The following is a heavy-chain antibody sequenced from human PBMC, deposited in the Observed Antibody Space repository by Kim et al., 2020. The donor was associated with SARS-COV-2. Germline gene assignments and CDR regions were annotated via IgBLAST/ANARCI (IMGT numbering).Heavy chain of an antibody. CDR3: SGGDVFDI. Sequence: GREMYYEESVKGRFIISRDNAKNSVYLEMNNLRDEDTAVYFCSGGDVFDIWGQGTMVTVSA. V-gene: IGHV3-7*04. J-gene: IGHJ3*02. CDR2: GREM.